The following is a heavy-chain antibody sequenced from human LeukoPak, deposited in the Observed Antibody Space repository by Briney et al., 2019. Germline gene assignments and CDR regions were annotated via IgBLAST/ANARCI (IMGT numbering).Heavy chain of an antibody. CDR3: AKLGPFAFDI. V-gene: IGHV4-34*01. CDR1: GGSFSGYY. J-gene: IGHJ3*02. D-gene: IGHD1-7*01. Sequence: SETLSLTCAVYGGSFSGYYWSWIRQPPGKGLEWIGEIKHSGSTNYNPSLKSRVTISVDTSKNQFSLKLSSVTAADTAVYYCAKLGPFAFDIWGQGTMVTVSS. CDR2: IKHSGST.